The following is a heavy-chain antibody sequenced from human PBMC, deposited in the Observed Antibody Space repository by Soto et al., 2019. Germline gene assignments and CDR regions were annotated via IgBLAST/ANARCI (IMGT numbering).Heavy chain of an antibody. J-gene: IGHJ5*02. CDR1: GGSISSSSYY. V-gene: IGHV4-39*01. D-gene: IGHD5-18*01. Sequence: PSETLSLTCTVSGGSISSSSYYWGWIRQPPGKGLEWIGSIYYSGSTYYNPSLKSRVTISVDTSKNQFSLKLSSVTAADTAVYYCARRRYSYIGNWFDPWGQGTLVTVSS. CDR3: ARRRYSYIGNWFDP. CDR2: IYYSGST.